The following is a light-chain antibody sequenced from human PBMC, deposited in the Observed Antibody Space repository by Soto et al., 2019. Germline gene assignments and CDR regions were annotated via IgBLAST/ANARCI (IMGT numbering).Light chain of an antibody. CDR1: SSDVGGYNY. CDR3: SSYTSTNSWV. J-gene: IGLJ3*02. CDR2: DVS. Sequence: QSVLTQSASVSGSPGQSITISCTGTSSDVGGYNYVSWYQQHPGKAPKLIIYDVSNRPSGVSTRFSGSKSGNTASLTISGLQAEDEADYSCSSYTSTNSWVFGGGTKQTVL. V-gene: IGLV2-14*01.